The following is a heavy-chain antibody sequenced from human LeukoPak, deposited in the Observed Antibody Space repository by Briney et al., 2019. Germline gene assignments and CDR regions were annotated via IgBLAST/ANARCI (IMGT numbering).Heavy chain of an antibody. D-gene: IGHD3-22*01. J-gene: IGHJ4*02. CDR3: ARVYLGVYYYGSSGYSHLDY. CDR2: INPNSGGT. Sequence: ASVKVSCKASGYTFTDYYMHWVRQAPGQGPEWMGWINPNSGGTNYTQKFQGRVTMTRDTSISTAYMELSRLRSDYTAVYYCARVYLGVYYYGSSGYSHLDYWGQGTLVTVSS. CDR1: GYTFTDYY. V-gene: IGHV1-2*02.